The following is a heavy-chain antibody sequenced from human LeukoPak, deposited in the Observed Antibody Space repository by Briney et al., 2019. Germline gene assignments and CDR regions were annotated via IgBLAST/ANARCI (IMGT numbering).Heavy chain of an antibody. CDR1: GFTFSSYA. V-gene: IGHV3-23*01. CDR3: AKDINRGWQWLVRYQLYYYYGMDV. Sequence: PGGSLRLSCAASGFTFSSYAMSWVRQAPGKGLEWVSAISGSGGSTYYADSVKGRFTISRDNSKNTLYLQMNSLRAEDTAVYYCAKDINRGWQWLVRYQLYYYYGMDVWGQGTTVTVSS. D-gene: IGHD6-19*01. CDR2: ISGSGGST. J-gene: IGHJ6*02.